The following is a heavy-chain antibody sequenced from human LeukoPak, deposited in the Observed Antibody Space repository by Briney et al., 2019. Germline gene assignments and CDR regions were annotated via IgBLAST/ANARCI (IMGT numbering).Heavy chain of an antibody. CDR1: GYTLTELS. J-gene: IGHJ3*02. Sequence: ASVKVSCKVSGYTLTELSMHWVRHAPGKGLEWMGGFDPEDGETIYAQKFQGRVTMTEDTSTDTAYMELSSLRSEDTAVYYCATERREWVPPAFDIWGQGTMVTVSS. CDR3: ATERREWVPPAFDI. V-gene: IGHV1-24*01. D-gene: IGHD1-26*01. CDR2: FDPEDGET.